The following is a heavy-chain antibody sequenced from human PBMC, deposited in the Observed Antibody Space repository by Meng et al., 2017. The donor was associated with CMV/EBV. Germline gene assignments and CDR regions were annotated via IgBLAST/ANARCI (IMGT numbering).Heavy chain of an antibody. J-gene: IGHJ5*02. V-gene: IGHV1-2*02. CDR2: INPNSGGT. CDR1: GYTFTGYY. CDR3: AGTCTSCNNWFDP. Sequence: ASVKVSCKASGYTFTGYYMYWVRQAPGQGLEWMGWINPNSGGTNYAQKFQGRVTMTRDTSISTAYMELSRLRSDDTAVYYCAGTCTSCNNWFDPWGQGTLVTVSS. D-gene: IGHD2-2*01.